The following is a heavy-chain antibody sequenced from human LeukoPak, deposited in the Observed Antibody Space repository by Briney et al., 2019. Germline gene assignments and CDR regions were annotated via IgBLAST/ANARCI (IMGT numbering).Heavy chain of an antibody. D-gene: IGHD3-10*01. J-gene: IGHJ6*03. CDR1: GFTLSSYA. Sequence: PGGPLRLSCAASGFTLSSYAMSWVRQAPKKGLEWVSVISASGGSTNYADSVKGRFTISRDNSKNTLYLQMNSLRAEDSAVYYCAKNYGSGSSVKYYYYMDVWGKGTTVTVSS. CDR3: AKNYGSGSSVKYYYYMDV. CDR2: ISASGGST. V-gene: IGHV3-23*01.